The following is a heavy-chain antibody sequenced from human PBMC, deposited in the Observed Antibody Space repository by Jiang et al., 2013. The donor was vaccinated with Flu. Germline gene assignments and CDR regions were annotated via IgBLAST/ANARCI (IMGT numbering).Heavy chain of an antibody. J-gene: IGHJ4*02. D-gene: IGHD3-3*01. CDR3: ARHNYVLRFLERHYFFDY. V-gene: IGHV4-34*01. CDR1: GGSFSGYY. CDR2: INHSGNT. Sequence: LLKPSETLALTCAVYGGSFSGYYWSWIRQPPGKGLEWIGEINHSGNTNYNPSLKSRVTISVDTSKNQFSLKLSSVTAADTAVYFCARHNYVLRFLERHYFFDYWGQGMLVTVSS.